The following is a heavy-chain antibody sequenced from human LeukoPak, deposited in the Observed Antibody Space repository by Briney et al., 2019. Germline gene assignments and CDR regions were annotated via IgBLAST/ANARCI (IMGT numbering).Heavy chain of an antibody. CDR1: GFTFSDYY. Sequence: GGSLRLSCAASGFTFSDYYMSWIRQAPGKGLEWVPYISSSGSTIYYADSVKGRFTISRDNAKNSLYLQMNSLRAEDTAVYYCRRYDSSGYYQDYWGQGTLVTVSS. J-gene: IGHJ4*02. CDR3: RRYDSSGYYQDY. D-gene: IGHD3-22*01. CDR2: ISSSGSTI. V-gene: IGHV3-11*01.